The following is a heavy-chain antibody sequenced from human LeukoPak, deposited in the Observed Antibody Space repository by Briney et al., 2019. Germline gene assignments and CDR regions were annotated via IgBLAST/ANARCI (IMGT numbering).Heavy chain of an antibody. D-gene: IGHD2-21*01. CDR3: ARGVVIAPQTFDY. V-gene: IGHV4-61*02. CDR2: IYTSGST. J-gene: IGHJ4*02. Sequence: PSETLSLTCTVSGNSISSGDYYWCWIRQPAGKGLEWIGRIYTSGSTNYNPSLKSRVTISVDTSKNQFSLKLSSVTAADTAVYYCARGVVIAPQTFDYWGQGTLVTVSS. CDR1: GNSISSGDYY.